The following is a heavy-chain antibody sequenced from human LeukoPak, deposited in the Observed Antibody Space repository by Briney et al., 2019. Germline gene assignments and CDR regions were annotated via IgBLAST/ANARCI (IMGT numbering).Heavy chain of an antibody. V-gene: IGHV3-74*01. CDR3: ARGYSSNYRVDY. Sequence: PGGSLRLSCAVSGFTFSNYWMRWVRQAPGKGLVWVSRINNEESTISYADSVKGRFTVSRDNAKNTLYLQMNSLRDEDTAVYYCARGYSSNYRVDYWGQGTLVTVSS. J-gene: IGHJ4*02. CDR2: INNEESTI. D-gene: IGHD6-13*01. CDR1: GFTFSNYW.